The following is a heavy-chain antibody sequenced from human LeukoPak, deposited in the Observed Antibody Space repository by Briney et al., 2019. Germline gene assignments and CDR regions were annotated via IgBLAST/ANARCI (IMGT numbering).Heavy chain of an antibody. J-gene: IGHJ6*03. CDR1: GFPFSSYD. D-gene: IGHD6-13*01. V-gene: IGHV3-13*01. CDR2: IGTAGDT. Sequence: GGSLRLSCAASGFPFSSYDMHWVRQATGKGLERVSAIGTAGDTYYPGSVKGRFTISRENAKNSLYLQMNSLRAGDTAVYYCAREGRQQRAYCMDVWGKGTTVTVSS. CDR3: AREGRQQRAYCMDV.